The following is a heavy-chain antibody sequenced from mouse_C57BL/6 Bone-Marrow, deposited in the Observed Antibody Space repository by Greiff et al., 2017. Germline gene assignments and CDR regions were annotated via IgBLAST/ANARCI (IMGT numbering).Heavy chain of an antibody. V-gene: IGHV14-4*01. J-gene: IGHJ1*03. CDR2: IDPENGDT. D-gene: IGHD2-1*01. CDR3: TTGNYGYFDG. CDR1: GFNIKDDY. Sequence: VQLQQPGAELVRPGASVKLSCTASGFNIKDDYMHWVKQRPEQGLEWIGWIDPENGDTEYASKFQGKATITADTSSNTAYLQLSSLTSEDTAVYYCTTGNYGYFDGWGTGTTVTVSS.